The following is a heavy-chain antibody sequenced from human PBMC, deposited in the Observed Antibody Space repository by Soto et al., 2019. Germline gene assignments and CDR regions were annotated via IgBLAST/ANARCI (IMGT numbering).Heavy chain of an antibody. Sequence: EVQLVESGGGLVQPGGSLRLSCAASGFTFSDYWMHWDRQGPGKGLMWVSRINTDGSRTTYADAVKGRFAISRDNAKNTMYLEKNSLRAEDTAVYYCARVKSGSFDWFDPWGQGTLVTVSS. CDR3: ARVKSGSFDWFDP. CDR1: GFTFSDYW. V-gene: IGHV3-74*01. D-gene: IGHD3-10*01. CDR2: INTDGSRT. J-gene: IGHJ5*02.